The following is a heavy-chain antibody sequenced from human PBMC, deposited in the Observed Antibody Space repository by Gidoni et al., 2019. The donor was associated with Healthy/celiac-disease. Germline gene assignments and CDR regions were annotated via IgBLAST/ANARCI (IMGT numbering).Heavy chain of an antibody. V-gene: IGHV3-23*01. D-gene: IGHD3-10*01. CDR3: AKSDYGSGSYYFFDH. CDR2: NSGSGGST. CDR1: GFTFSRYA. J-gene: IGHJ4*02. Sequence: EGQRLECGGGLVGQGGSLRLSCAASGFTFSRYAMSWVRQAPGKGLEWVSANSGSGGSTYYADSVKVLFTISRANSKITLYLQMNSLRAQDTAVYYCAKSDYGSGSYYFFDHWGQGTLVTVSS.